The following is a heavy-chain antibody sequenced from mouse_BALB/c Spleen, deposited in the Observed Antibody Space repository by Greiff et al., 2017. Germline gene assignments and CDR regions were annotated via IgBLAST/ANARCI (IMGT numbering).Heavy chain of an antibody. V-gene: IGHV14-4*02. CDR2: IDPENGDT. D-gene: IGHD2-2*01. J-gene: IGHJ4*01. CDR1: GFNIKDYY. Sequence: VQLQQPGAELVRSGASVKLSCTASGFNIKDYYMHWVKQRPEQGLEWIGWIDPENGDTEYAPKFQGKATMTADTSSNTAYLQLSSLTSEDTAVYYCNARGNDGHYYAMDYWGQGTSVTVSS. CDR3: NARGNDGHYYAMDY.